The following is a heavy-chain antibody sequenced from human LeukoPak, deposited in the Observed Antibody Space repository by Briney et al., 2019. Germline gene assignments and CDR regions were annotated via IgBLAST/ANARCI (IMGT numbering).Heavy chain of an antibody. D-gene: IGHD5-12*01. CDR1: GYIFTDYY. V-gene: IGHV1-2*02. Sequence: ASVKVSCKASGYIFTDYYIHWVRQAPGQGLEWMGWINPNNGGTNSAQNFQGRVTMTRDTSISTAYMELIRLRSDDTAVYYCARSMGYRDIVATIGPDYWGQGTLVTVSS. J-gene: IGHJ4*02. CDR3: ARSMGYRDIVATIGPDY. CDR2: INPNNGGT.